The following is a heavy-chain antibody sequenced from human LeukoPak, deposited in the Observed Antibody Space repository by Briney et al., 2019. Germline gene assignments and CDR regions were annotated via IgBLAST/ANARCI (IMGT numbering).Heavy chain of an antibody. J-gene: IGHJ4*02. CDR2: INHSGGT. CDR1: GGSFSGYY. V-gene: IGHV4-34*01. D-gene: IGHD4-17*01. CDR3: ARGRTTVTTFPFYC. Sequence: SEPLSLTCAVYGGSFSGYYWSWIRQPPGKGLEWIGEINHSGGTNYNPSLKSRVTISVDTSKNQFSLKLSSVTAADTVVYYCARGRTTVTTFPFYCGGQGTLVAVSS.